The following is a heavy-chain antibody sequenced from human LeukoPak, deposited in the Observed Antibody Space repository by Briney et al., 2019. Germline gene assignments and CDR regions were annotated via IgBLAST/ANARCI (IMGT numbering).Heavy chain of an antibody. CDR3: AKAFITTVRLYDL. CDR2: IRYDGSNK. V-gene: IGHV3-30*02. J-gene: IGHJ2*01. D-gene: IGHD3-10*01. CDR1: GFTFSSYG. Sequence: GALRLSCAASGFTFSSYGMHWVRQAPGKGLEWVAFIRYDGSNKYYADSVKGRFTISRDNSKNTLYLQMNSLRAEDTAVYYCAKAFITTVRLYDLWGRGTLVTVSS.